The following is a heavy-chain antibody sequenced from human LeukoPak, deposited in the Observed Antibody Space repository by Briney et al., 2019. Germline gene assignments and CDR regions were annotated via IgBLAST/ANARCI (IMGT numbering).Heavy chain of an antibody. J-gene: IGHJ4*02. Sequence: GGSLRLSCAASGFTFSDYSMHWVRQTPGKGLEWVALIAYDGDNKYYADSVKGRFTISRDNSKNTLFLQMNSLRADDTAVYYCARGGQYDTSGYYPIDYWGQGTLVTVSS. V-gene: IGHV3-30*04. CDR1: GFTFSDYS. D-gene: IGHD3-22*01. CDR3: ARGGQYDTSGYYPIDY. CDR2: IAYDGDNK.